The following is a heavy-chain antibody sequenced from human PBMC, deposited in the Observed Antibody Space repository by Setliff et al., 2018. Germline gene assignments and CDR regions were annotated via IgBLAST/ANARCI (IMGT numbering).Heavy chain of an antibody. Sequence: SVKVSCKASGDTFSTYALSWVRQAPGQGLEWMGGIIPLLETAKYAQKFQDRVIITADVSTRTAYMDLSSLRSEDTAIYYCARDSQLGFYYFDSWGRGTLVTVSS. CDR1: GDTFSTYA. D-gene: IGHD1-1*01. CDR3: ARDSQLGFYYFDS. J-gene: IGHJ4*02. V-gene: IGHV1-69*13. CDR2: IIPLLETA.